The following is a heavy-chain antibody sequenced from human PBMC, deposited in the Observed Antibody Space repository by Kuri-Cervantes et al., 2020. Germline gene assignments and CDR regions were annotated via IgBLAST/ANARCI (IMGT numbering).Heavy chain of an antibody. CDR2: ISSDGSNT. Sequence: GESLKISCAASGFTFSSYGRHWVRQAPGKGLEWVAVISSDGSNTYCADSVKGRFTISRDNFKNMLYLQMNSLRAEDTAVYFCARDSWLAFQHWGQGTLVTVSS. CDR1: GFTFSSYG. J-gene: IGHJ1*01. CDR3: ARDSWLAFQH. D-gene: IGHD6-19*01. V-gene: IGHV3-30*03.